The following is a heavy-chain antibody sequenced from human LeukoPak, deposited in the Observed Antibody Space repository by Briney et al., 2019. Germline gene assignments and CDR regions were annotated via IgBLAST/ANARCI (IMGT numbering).Heavy chain of an antibody. Sequence: PGGSLRLSCAASGFTVSSNYMSWVRQAPGKGLEWVSVIYSGGSTCYADSVKGRFTISRDNSKNTLYLQMNSLRAEDTAVYYCARTYYDFWSGYYYWGQGTLVTVSS. CDR2: IYSGGST. D-gene: IGHD3-3*01. J-gene: IGHJ4*02. CDR3: ARTYYDFWSGYYY. V-gene: IGHV3-53*01. CDR1: GFTVSSNY.